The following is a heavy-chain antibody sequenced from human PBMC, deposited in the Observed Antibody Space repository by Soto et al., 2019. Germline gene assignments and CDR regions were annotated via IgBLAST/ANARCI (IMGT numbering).Heavy chain of an antibody. CDR1: GFTFSSYS. J-gene: IGHJ4*02. Sequence: GGSLRLSCAASGFTFSSYSMNWVRQAPGKGLEWASYISSSSNTIYYADSVKGRFTISRDNAKNSLYLQMNSLRAEDTAVYYCVRDAPPDDYCGQGTLVTGSA. CDR3: VRDAPPDDY. V-gene: IGHV3-48*01. CDR2: ISSSSNTI.